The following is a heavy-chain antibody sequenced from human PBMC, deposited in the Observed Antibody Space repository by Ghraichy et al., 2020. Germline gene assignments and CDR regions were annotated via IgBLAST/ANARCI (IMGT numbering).Heavy chain of an antibody. J-gene: IGHJ4*02. CDR3: AKDMRYSSSWYRGFDY. CDR2: ISGSAGSA. D-gene: IGHD6-13*01. CDR1: GFTFSSYA. V-gene: IGHV3-23*01. Sequence: GGSLRLSCAASGFTFSSYAMTWVRQAPGKGLDWVSAISGSAGSAHYADSVKGRFTISRDNSENTLYLQMNSLRPEDTAIYYCAKDMRYSSSWYRGFDYWGPGALFTVS.